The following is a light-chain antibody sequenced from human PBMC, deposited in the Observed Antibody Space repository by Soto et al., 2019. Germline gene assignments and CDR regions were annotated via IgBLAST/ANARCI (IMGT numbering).Light chain of an antibody. CDR2: EVN. CDR1: SSDVGGYNY. J-gene: IGLJ1*01. CDR3: SSYAGSSNV. Sequence: ALTQPPSASGSPGQSVAISCTGTSSDVGGYNYVSWYQQHPGKAPKLMIYEVNKRPSGVPDRFSGSKSGNTASLTVSGLQAEEEADYYCSSYAGSSNVFGTGTKVTVL. V-gene: IGLV2-8*01.